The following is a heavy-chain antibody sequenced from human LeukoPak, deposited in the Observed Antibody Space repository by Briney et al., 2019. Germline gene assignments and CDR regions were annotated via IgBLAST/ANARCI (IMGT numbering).Heavy chain of an antibody. CDR1: GYTFTSYD. D-gene: IGHD3-10*01. Sequence: ASVKVSCKASGYTFTSYDINWVRQATGQGLEWMGRMNPNSGNTGYAQKFQGRVTMTRNTSISTAYMELSSLRSEDTAVYYCATTMGLWFGELTLAFDIWGQGTMVTVSS. V-gene: IGHV1-8*01. CDR3: ATTMGLWFGELTLAFDI. J-gene: IGHJ3*02. CDR2: MNPNSGNT.